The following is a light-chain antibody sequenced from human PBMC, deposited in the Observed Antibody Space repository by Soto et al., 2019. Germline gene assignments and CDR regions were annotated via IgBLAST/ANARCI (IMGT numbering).Light chain of an antibody. CDR3: QQYNSFSWT. Sequence: DIQMNQSPSTLSASVGDRVTITRRARQSISSWLAWYQQKLGRAPNLLIYKGSSLKSGVPSRFSGSRSWREFTLTISSLQPDDFAAYYCQQYNSFSWTFGQGTTGDIK. CDR2: KGS. J-gene: IGKJ1*01. CDR1: QSISSW. V-gene: IGKV1-5*03.